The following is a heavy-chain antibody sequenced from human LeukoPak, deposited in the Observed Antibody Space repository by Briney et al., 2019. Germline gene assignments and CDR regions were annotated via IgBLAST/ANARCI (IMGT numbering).Heavy chain of an antibody. J-gene: IGHJ6*03. CDR2: INPSGGST. D-gene: IGHD2-2*02. CDR3: ARADGYCSSTSCYTTYYMDV. CDR1: GGTFSSYA. V-gene: IGHV1-46*03. Sequence: ASVKVSCKASGGTFSSYAISWVRQAPGQGLEWMGLINPSGGSTSYAQKFQGRVTMTRDTSTSTVYMELSSLRSEDTAVYYCARADGYCSSTSCYTTYYMDVWGKGTTVTVSS.